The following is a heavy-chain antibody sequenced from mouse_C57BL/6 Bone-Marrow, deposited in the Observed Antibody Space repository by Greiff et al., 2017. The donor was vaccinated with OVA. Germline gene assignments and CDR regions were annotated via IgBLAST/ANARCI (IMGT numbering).Heavy chain of an antibody. CDR2: IDPENGDT. CDR3: TTFYDYESSFAY. V-gene: IGHV14-4*01. CDR1: GFNIKDDY. J-gene: IGHJ3*01. D-gene: IGHD2-4*01. Sequence: EVQVVESGAELVRPGASVKLSCTASGFNIKDDYMHWVKQRPEQGLEWIGWIDPENGDTEYASKFQGKATITADTSSNTAYLQLSSLTSEDTAVYYCTTFYDYESSFAYWGQGTLVTVSA.